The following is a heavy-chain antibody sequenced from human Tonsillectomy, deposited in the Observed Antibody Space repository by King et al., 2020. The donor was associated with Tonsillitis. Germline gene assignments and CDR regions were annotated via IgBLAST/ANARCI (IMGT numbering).Heavy chain of an antibody. D-gene: IGHD1-1*01. V-gene: IGHV3-21*01. CDR3: ARDGTERSGNWFDP. J-gene: IGHJ5*02. CDR1: GFTFSSYS. CDR2: ISIIMSYI. Sequence: VQLVESGGGLVKPGGSLRLSCAASGFTFSSYSMNWVRQAPGKGLEWGSSISIIMSYIYYADSVKGRFTISSDNAKNSLYLQMNSLRAEDTAVYYCARDGTERSGNWFDPWGQGTLVTVSS.